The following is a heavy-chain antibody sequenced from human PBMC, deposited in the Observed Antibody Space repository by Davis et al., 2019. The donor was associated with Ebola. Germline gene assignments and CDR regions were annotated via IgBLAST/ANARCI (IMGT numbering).Heavy chain of an antibody. CDR2: IIPIFGTA. CDR3: ARGIAARPVDY. V-gene: IGHV1-69*05. D-gene: IGHD6-6*01. J-gene: IGHJ4*02. Sequence: SVKVSCKASGGTFSSYAISWVRQAPGQGLEWMGGIIPIFGTANYAQKFQGRVTMTTDTSTSTAYMELRSLRSDDTAVYYCARGIAARPVDYWGQGTLVTVSS. CDR1: GGTFSSYA.